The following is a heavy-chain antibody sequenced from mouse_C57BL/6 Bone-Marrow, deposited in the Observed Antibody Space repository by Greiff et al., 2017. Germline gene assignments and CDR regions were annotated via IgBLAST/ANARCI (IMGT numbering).Heavy chain of an antibody. V-gene: IGHV1-69*01. Sequence: VQLQQPGAELVKPGASVKMSCKASGYTFTSYWITWVKQRPGQGLEWIGEIDPSDSYTNYNQKFKGKSTLTVDKSSSTAYMQLSSLTSEDSAVYYCAREGYYFDYWGQGTTLTVSS. CDR2: IDPSDSYT. CDR1: GYTFTSYW. J-gene: IGHJ2*01. CDR3: AREGYYFDY.